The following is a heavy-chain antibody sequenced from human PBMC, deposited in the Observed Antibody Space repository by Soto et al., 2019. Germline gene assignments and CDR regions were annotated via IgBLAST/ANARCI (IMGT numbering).Heavy chain of an antibody. CDR3: ARDDGGSYYYYYYGMDV. J-gene: IGHJ6*02. D-gene: IGHD1-26*01. Sequence: GGSLRLSCAASGFTFSSYWMHWVRQAPGKGLVWVSRINSDGSSTSYADSVKGRFTISRDNAKNTLYLQMNSLRAEDTAVYYCARDDGGSYYYYYYGMDVWGQGTTVTVSS. CDR1: GFTFSSYW. V-gene: IGHV3-74*01. CDR2: INSDGSST.